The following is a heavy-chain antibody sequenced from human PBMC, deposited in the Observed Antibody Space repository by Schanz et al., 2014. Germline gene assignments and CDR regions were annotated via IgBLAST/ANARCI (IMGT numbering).Heavy chain of an antibody. V-gene: IGHV1-18*01. CDR3: ARDRRFFDRDGLYYFDY. Sequence: QIQLVQSGPEVKKPGATVKVSCKASGYIFINSGISWVRQAPGQGLEWMGWISVYNHNKEYDQKFQGRVTMTTDTSTSTAYMALTDLRSDDTAVYCCARDRRFFDRDGLYYFDYWGQGTLVTVSS. CDR1: GYIFINSG. D-gene: IGHD3-3*01. J-gene: IGHJ4*02. CDR2: ISVYNHNK.